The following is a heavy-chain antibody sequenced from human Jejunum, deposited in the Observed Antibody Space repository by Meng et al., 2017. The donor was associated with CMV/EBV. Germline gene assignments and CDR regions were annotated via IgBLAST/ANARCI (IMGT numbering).Heavy chain of an antibody. CDR3: ARDSPLDGYSLLDY. CDR2: IDPNTGNP. D-gene: IGHD5-24*01. V-gene: IGHV7-4-1*02. CDR1: GYTFTSYA. J-gene: IGHJ4*02. Sequence: QVHLVQSGSESKQPGASGKVSCRPSGYTFTSYAINWVRQAPGQGPDWMGWIDPNTGNPTYDQGFTGRFVFSLDTSVSTAYLQINSPRADDTAVYYCARDSPLDGYSLLDYWGQGTLVTVSS.